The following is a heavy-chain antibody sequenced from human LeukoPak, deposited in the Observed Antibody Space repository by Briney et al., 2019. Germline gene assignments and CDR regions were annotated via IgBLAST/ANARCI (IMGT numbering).Heavy chain of an antibody. CDR2: IYYSGST. Sequence: SQTLSLTCTVSGGSISSGDYYWSWIRQPPGKDLEWIGYIYYSGSTYYNPSLKSRVTISVDTSKNQFSLKLSSVTAADTAVYYCARVPFRNYYDSSGYCFDYWGQGTLVTVSS. D-gene: IGHD3-22*01. CDR1: GGSISSGDYY. V-gene: IGHV4-30-4*01. CDR3: ARVPFRNYYDSSGYCFDY. J-gene: IGHJ4*02.